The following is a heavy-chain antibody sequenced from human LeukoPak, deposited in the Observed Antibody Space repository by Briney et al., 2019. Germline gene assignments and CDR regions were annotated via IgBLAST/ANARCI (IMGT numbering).Heavy chain of an antibody. D-gene: IGHD4-17*01. Sequence: PGGSLRLSCAASGFTFSSYGMHWVRQAPGKGLEWVAFIRYDGSNKYYADSVKGRFTISRDNSKNTVYLQMNNLRGEDTAMYYCVREFYGPWGQGTLVTVSS. CDR3: VREFYGP. V-gene: IGHV3-30*02. J-gene: IGHJ5*02. CDR1: GFTFSSYG. CDR2: IRYDGSNK.